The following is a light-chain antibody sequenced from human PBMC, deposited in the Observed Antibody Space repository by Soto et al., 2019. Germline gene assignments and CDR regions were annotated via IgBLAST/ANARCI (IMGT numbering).Light chain of an antibody. CDR3: SSYASSSAPYV. CDR2: DVA. J-gene: IGLJ1*01. V-gene: IGLV2-14*01. Sequence: QSLLTQPASVYGSPGQSITISCTGTSSDVARYNYVSWYQQHPVKAPKLIIYDVANRPSGVSDRFSASKSGNTASLTISGLQADDEADYYCSSYASSSAPYVFGTGTKVTV. CDR1: SSDVARYNY.